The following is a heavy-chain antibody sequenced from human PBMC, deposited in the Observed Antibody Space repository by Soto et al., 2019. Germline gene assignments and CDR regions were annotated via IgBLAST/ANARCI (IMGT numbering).Heavy chain of an antibody. CDR3: IQSRCGGDCLQSYASYYYYGIDV. CDR1: AFSLSTGGVG. V-gene: IGHV2-5*02. D-gene: IGHD2-21*02. CDR2: IYWDADK. Sequence: QITLKESGPTLVKPTQTLTLTCTFSAFSLSTGGVGVGWIRQPPGKALEWLAIIYWDADKRYSPSLRSRLPITKDTSKNQVVLTITNTDPVDTATYYCIQSRCGGDCLQSYASYYYYGIDVWGQGTTVTVSS. J-gene: IGHJ6*02.